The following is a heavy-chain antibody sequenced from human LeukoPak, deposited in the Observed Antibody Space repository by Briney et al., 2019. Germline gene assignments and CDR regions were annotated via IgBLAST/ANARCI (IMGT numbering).Heavy chain of an antibody. J-gene: IGHJ4*02. V-gene: IGHV3-48*03. CDR3: ARVLGYCSSTSCYDGGFDY. Sequence: GGSLRLSCAASGFTFSSYEMNWVRQAPGKGLEWVSYISSSDSTIYYADSVKGRFTISRDNSKNTLYLQMNSLRAEDTAVYYCARVLGYCSSTSCYDGGFDYWGQGTLVTVSS. D-gene: IGHD2-2*03. CDR2: ISSSDSTI. CDR1: GFTFSSYE.